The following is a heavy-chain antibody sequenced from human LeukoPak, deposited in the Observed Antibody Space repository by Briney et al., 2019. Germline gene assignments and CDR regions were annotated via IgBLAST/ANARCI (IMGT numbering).Heavy chain of an antibody. CDR1: GYPFTNYY. Sequence: ASVEVPCKASGYPFTNYYLHWVRQAPGQGLEWMGWINPNSGGTNYAQQFQGRVTLTRDTSISTAYMELSRLTSDDTAIYYCARVVGRLVVGATPIRFDPTPNRFDPWGQGTLVTVSS. CDR3: ARVVGRLVVGATPIRFDPTPNRFDP. D-gene: IGHD2-15*01. V-gene: IGHV1-2*02. J-gene: IGHJ5*02. CDR2: INPNSGGT.